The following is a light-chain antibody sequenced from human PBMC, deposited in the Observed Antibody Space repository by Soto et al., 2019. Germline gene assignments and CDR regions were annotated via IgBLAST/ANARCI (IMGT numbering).Light chain of an antibody. J-gene: IGLJ1*01. CDR3: SSFTRSSTYV. Sequence: QSALTQPASVSGSPGQSITISCTGTSSDVAGYNHVSWYQHHPGKAPKLLIYEVTKRPSRVSNRFSGSKSGDTASLTISGLQAEDEADYYCSSFTRSSTYVFGSGTKLTVL. V-gene: IGLV2-14*01. CDR1: SSDVAGYNH. CDR2: EVT.